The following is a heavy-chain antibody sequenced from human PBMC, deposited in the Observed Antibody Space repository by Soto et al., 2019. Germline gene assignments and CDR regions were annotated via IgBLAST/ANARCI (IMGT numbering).Heavy chain of an antibody. D-gene: IGHD2-21*01. CDR1: GGSISSSKW. CDR3: ARDKIPDLFAY. Sequence: PSETLSLTCGVSGGSISSSKWWTWVRQPPGKGPEWIGEIYHSGSTNYNPSLTSRVTISVDTSKNQFSLKLTSVTAADTAVYYCARDKIPDLFAYWGQGTLVTVSS. CDR2: IYHSGST. J-gene: IGHJ4*02. V-gene: IGHV4-4*02.